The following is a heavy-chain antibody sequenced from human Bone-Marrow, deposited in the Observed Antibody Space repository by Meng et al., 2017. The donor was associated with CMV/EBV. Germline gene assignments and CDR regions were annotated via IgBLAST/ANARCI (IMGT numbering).Heavy chain of an antibody. J-gene: IGHJ3*02. D-gene: IGHD7-27*01. CDR2: IKQDGSEK. CDR1: GFTFSSYS. CDR3: ARERLGGAFDI. V-gene: IGHV3-7*01. Sequence: GGSLRLSCAASGFTFSSYSMNWVRQAPGKGLEWVGNIKQDGSEKYHVDSVKGRFTISRDNAKKSLYLQMNSLRAEDTAVYFCARERLGGAFDIWGQGTMVTVSS.